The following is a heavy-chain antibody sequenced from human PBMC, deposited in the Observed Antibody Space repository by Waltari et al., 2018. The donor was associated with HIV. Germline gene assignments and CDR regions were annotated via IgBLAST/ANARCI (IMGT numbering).Heavy chain of an antibody. D-gene: IGHD3-10*01. J-gene: IGHJ4*02. Sequence: QLQLQESGPGLVKPSETLSLTCTVSGGSVSSSVYYWGWIRQPPGQGLEWIGNIYYSENTYYSPSLKSRVTISVDTSKNHFSLRVTSVTAADTAVYYCARGPGYYFDSWGQGTLVTVSS. CDR1: GGSVSSSVYY. CDR3: ARGPGYYFDS. V-gene: IGHV4-39*02. CDR2: IYYSENT.